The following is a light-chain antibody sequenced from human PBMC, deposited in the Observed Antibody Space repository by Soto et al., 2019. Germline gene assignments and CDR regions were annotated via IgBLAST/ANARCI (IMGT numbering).Light chain of an antibody. J-gene: IGKJ2*01. Sequence: DIQMTQSPSTLSASVGVRVAITCRASHSIGRWLAWYQQKPGKVPKLLIYKASSLESGAPSRVSGSGSGTEFPLTTTSLPPDDFATYPCQQDNSYRYTLGKG. CDR2: KAS. CDR3: QQDNSYRYT. V-gene: IGKV1-5*03. CDR1: HSIGRW.